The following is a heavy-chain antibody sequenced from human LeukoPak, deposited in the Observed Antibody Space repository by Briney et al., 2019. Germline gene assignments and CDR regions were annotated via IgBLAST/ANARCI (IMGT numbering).Heavy chain of an antibody. V-gene: IGHV3-48*04. CDR1: GLTFSSYS. D-gene: IGHD5-12*01. CDR3: AKADSGYDFDY. CDR2: ISSSSSTI. Sequence: GGSLRLSCAASGLTFSSYSMNWVRQAPGKGLEWVSYISSSSSTIYYADSVKGRFTISRDNAKNSLYLQMNSLRAEDTAVYYCAKADSGYDFDYWGQGTLVTVSS. J-gene: IGHJ4*02.